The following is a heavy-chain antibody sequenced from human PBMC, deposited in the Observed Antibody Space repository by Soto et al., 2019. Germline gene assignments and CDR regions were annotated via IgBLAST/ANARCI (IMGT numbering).Heavy chain of an antibody. D-gene: IGHD5-12*01. J-gene: IGHJ4*02. CDR1: GFTFRNYA. CDR2: ISGSGGST. V-gene: IGHV3-23*01. Sequence: EVQLLDSGGGLVQPGGSLRLSCDASGFTFRNYAMNWVRQAPGKGLDWVSAISGSGGSTYYADSVKGRFTISRDNSKNTLYLHMSSLRADDTAVDYCAKGPLGSGYDLAYWGQGTLVTVSS. CDR3: AKGPLGSGYDLAY.